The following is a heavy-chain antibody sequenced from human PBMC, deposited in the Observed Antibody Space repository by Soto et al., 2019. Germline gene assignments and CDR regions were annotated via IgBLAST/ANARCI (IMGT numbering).Heavy chain of an antibody. CDR3: ARAWYQLVSTWFDP. CDR2: INAGNGNT. V-gene: IGHV1-3*01. D-gene: IGHD2-2*01. J-gene: IGHJ5*02. CDR1: GYTFTSYA. Sequence: ASVKVSCKASGYTFTSYAMHWVRQAPGQRLEWMGWINAGNGNTKYSQKFQGRVIITRDTSASTVYMQLSNLRSEDTAVYYCARAWYQLVSTWFDPWGQGTQVTVSS.